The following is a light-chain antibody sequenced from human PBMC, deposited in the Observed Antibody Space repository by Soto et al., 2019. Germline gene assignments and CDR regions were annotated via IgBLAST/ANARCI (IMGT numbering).Light chain of an antibody. J-gene: IGKJ5*01. CDR1: QNINNY. CDR3: QQYENLPT. V-gene: IGKV1-33*01. CDR2: DAS. Sequence: DIQMTQSPSSLSASVIDRVTSTCQASQNINNYLNWYQQKPGRAPKLLIYDASNLEAGVPSRFRGSGSGTDFTFTISRLQTEDIATYYCQQYENLPTFGQGTRLEI.